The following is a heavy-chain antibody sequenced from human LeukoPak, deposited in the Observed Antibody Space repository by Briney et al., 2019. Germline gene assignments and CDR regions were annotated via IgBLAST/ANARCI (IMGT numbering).Heavy chain of an antibody. D-gene: IGHD1-1*01. CDR3: AGSDTTGYTPREWDYWFFDR. CDR1: EFTFSTFS. V-gene: IGHV3-21*01. J-gene: IGHJ2*01. Sequence: PGESLRLSCAASEFTFSTFSMNWVRQAPGKGLEWVSSISSGSSYTYYADSVKGRFTISRDNAKNSLYLQMNSLRTEDTAVYYCAGSDTTGYTPREWDYWFFDRWGRGTLVTVSS. CDR2: ISSGSSYT.